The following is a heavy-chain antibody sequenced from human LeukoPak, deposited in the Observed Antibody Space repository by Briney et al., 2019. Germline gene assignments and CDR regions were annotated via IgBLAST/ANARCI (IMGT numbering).Heavy chain of an antibody. D-gene: IGHD6-6*01. CDR2: MNPNSGNT. CDR1: GYTFTSYD. J-gene: IGHJ4*02. Sequence: ASVEVSCKASGYTFTSYDINWVRQAPGQGLEWMGWMNPNSGNTGYAQKFQGRVTMTRNTSISTAYMELSSLRSEDTAVYYCARVAAYSSSSPDFDYWGQGTLVTVSS. CDR3: ARVAAYSSSSPDFDY. V-gene: IGHV1-8*01.